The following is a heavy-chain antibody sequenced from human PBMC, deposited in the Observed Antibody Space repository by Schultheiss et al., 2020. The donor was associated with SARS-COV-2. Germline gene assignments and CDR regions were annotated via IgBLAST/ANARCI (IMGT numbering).Heavy chain of an antibody. CDR3: ARDSGYSYGSSYYYYGMDV. J-gene: IGHJ6*02. CDR2: ISWNSGSI. V-gene: IGHV3-9*01. CDR1: GFTFDDYA. Sequence: GGSLRLSCAASGFTFDDYAMHWVRQAPGKGLEWVSGISWNSGSIGYADSVKGRFTISRDNAKNSLYLQMNSLRAEDTAVYYCARDSGYSYGSSYYYYGMDVWGQGTTVTVSS. D-gene: IGHD5-18*01.